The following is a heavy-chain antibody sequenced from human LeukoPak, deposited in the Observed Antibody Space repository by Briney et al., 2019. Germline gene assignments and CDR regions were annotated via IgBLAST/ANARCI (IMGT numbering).Heavy chain of an antibody. CDR2: TYYRSEWYS. J-gene: IGHJ4*02. D-gene: IGHD3-3*02. CDR3: ARGTSRAFNY. Sequence: SQTLSLTCAISGDSVSSNSASWTWIRQSPSRGLEWLGRTYYRSEWYSDYAVSVRSRITINSDTSNNQFSLHPNSVAPEDTAVYYCARGTSRAFNYWGQGTLVTVSS. CDR1: GDSVSSNSAS. V-gene: IGHV6-1*01.